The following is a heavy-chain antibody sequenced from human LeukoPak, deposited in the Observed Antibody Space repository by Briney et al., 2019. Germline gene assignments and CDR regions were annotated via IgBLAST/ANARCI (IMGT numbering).Heavy chain of an antibody. D-gene: IGHD4-11*01. CDR2: IYYSGST. CDR1: GGSISSYY. V-gene: IGHV4-59*01. Sequence: SETLSLTCNVSGGSISSYYWSWIRQPPGKGLEWIGYIYYSGSTNYNPSLKSRVTISVDASKNQFSLKLSSVTAADTAVYYCARERTTGREFDYWGQGTLGTVSS. CDR3: ARERTTGREFDY. J-gene: IGHJ4*02.